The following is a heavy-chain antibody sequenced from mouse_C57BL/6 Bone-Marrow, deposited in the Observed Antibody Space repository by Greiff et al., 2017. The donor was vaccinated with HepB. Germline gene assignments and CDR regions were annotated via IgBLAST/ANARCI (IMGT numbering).Heavy chain of an antibody. J-gene: IGHJ3*01. V-gene: IGHV1-75*01. CDR3: ARSYYSNYVGFAY. D-gene: IGHD2-5*01. CDR1: GYTFTDYY. CDR2: IFPGSGST. Sequence: QVQLKQSGPELVKPGASVKISCKASGYTFTDYYINWVKQRPGQGLEWIGWIFPGSGSTYYNEKFKGKATRTVDKSSSTAYMLLSSLTSEDSAVYFCARSYYSNYVGFAYWGQGTLVTVSA.